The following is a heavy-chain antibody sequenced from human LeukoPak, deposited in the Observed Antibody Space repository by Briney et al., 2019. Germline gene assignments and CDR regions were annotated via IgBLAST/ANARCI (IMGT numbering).Heavy chain of an antibody. J-gene: IGHJ4*02. CDR2: ISGSGGST. Sequence: GGSLRLSCAASGFTFSSYAMSWVRQAPGKGLEWVSAISGSGGSTYYADSVKGRFTISRDNSKNTLYLQMNSLRAEDTAVYYCAKTDSSGWYEGHFDYWGQGTLVTVSS. CDR3: AKTDSSGWYEGHFDY. D-gene: IGHD6-19*01. V-gene: IGHV3-23*01. CDR1: GFTFSSYA.